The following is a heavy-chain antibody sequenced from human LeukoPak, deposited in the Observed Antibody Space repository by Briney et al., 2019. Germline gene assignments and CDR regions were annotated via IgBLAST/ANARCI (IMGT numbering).Heavy chain of an antibody. CDR1: GGSISSSSYY. CDR3: ARAAPLRFFDY. CDR2: IYYSGST. Sequence: SETLSLTCTVSGGSISSSSYYWGWIRQPPGKGLEWIGSIYYSGSTYYNPSLKSRVTISVDTSKNQFSLKLSSVTAADTAVYFCARAAPLRFFDYWGQGALVTASS. D-gene: IGHD3-3*01. J-gene: IGHJ4*02. V-gene: IGHV4-39*07.